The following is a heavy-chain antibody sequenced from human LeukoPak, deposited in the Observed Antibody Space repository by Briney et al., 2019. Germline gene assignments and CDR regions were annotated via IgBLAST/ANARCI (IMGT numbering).Heavy chain of an antibody. D-gene: IGHD5-18*01. CDR3: ARVMTTVTRGYSYGYGY. CDR1: GYTFTGYY. J-gene: IGHJ4*02. Sequence: GASVKVSCEASGYTFTGYYMHWVRQAPGQGLEWMGWINPNSGGTNYAQKFQGRVTMTRDTSISTAYMELSRLRSDDTAVYYCARVMTTVTRGYSYGYGYWGQGTLVTVSS. V-gene: IGHV1-2*02. CDR2: INPNSGGT.